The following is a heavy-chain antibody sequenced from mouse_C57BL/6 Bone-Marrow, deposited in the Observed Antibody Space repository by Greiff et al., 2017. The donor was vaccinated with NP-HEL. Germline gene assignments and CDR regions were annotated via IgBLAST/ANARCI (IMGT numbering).Heavy chain of an antibody. CDR1: GFNIKDDY. CDR2: IDPENGDT. CDR3: TCTFFDY. V-gene: IGHV14-4*01. J-gene: IGHJ2*01. Sequence: VQLQQSGAELVRPGASVKLSCTASGFNIKDDYMHWVKRRPEQGLEWIGWIDPENGDTEYASKFQGKATITADTSSNTAYLQLSSLTSEDTAVYYCTCTFFDYWGQGTTLTVSS.